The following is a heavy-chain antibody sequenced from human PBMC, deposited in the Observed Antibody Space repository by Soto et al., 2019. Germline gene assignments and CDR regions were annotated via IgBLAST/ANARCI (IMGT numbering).Heavy chain of an antibody. D-gene: IGHD3-10*01. J-gene: IGHJ6*02. CDR2: IFSNEEK. V-gene: IGHV2-26*01. CDR1: GFSLSNARMG. CDR3: ARIAPYYYCSADYYYYYYGMDV. Sequence: QVTLKESGPVLVKPTETLTLTCTVSGFSLSNARMGVSWIRQPPGKALEWLAHIFSNEEKSYSTSLKSRLTISKATSKSQVVLTMTNMDPVDTATYYCARIAPYYYCSADYYYYYYGMDVWGQGTTVTVSS.